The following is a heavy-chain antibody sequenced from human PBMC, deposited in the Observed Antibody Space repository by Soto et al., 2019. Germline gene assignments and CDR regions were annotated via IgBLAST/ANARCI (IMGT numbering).Heavy chain of an antibody. Sequence: LRLSCAASGFTFSSYSMNWVRQAPGKGLEWVSSISSSSSYIYYADSVKGRFTISRDNAKNSLYLQMNSLRAEDTAVYYCARSQGGYSYGGSYDYWGQGTLVTVSS. V-gene: IGHV3-21*01. CDR1: GFTFSSYS. CDR2: ISSSSSYI. CDR3: ARSQGGYSYGGSYDY. J-gene: IGHJ4*02. D-gene: IGHD5-18*01.